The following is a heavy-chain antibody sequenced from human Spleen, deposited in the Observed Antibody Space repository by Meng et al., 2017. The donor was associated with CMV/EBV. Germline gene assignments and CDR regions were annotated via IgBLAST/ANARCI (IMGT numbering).Heavy chain of an antibody. CDR1: GFTFSSYR. V-gene: IGHV3-21*01. CDR2: ISSGSEYI. D-gene: IGHD6-19*01. Sequence: GGSLRLSCAASGFTFSSYRMNWVRQAPGKGLEWVSFISSGSEYIYYSDSVKGRFTISRDNAKNSVYLQMNTLRPEDTAMYYCARDLIYSSGWYDFDYWGQGTLVTVSS. CDR3: ARDLIYSSGWYDFDY. J-gene: IGHJ4*02.